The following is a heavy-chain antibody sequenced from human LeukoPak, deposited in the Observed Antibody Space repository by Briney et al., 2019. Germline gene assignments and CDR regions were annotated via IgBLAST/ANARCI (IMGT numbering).Heavy chain of an antibody. J-gene: IGHJ5*02. CDR3: AKDPNGCSGGSCYVPHWFDP. V-gene: IGHV3-48*01. Sequence: GGSLRLSCAATGFTFSSYSMNWVRQAPGKGLEWVSYISSSSSTIYYADSVKGRFTISRDNSKNTLYLQMNSLRAEDTAVYYCAKDPNGCSGGSCYVPHWFDPWGQGTLVTVSS. D-gene: IGHD2-15*01. CDR2: ISSSSSTI. CDR1: GFTFSSYS.